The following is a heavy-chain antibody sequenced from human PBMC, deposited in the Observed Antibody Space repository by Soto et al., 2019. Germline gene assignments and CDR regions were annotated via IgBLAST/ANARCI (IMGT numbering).Heavy chain of an antibody. CDR2: IIPIFGRP. CDR1: GGTFSTLA. D-gene: IGHD4-17*01. Sequence: QERLVQSGTEVKKPGSSVKVSCKASGGTFSTLAVSWVRQAPGQGLEWMGGIIPIFGRPVYAQKFQGRVTITADESTSIVYMELSSLSSEDTAVYYCARAPYEDYAVPEPNYFDSWVQGTLVTVSS. CDR3: ARAPYEDYAVPEPNYFDS. V-gene: IGHV1-69*01. J-gene: IGHJ4*02.